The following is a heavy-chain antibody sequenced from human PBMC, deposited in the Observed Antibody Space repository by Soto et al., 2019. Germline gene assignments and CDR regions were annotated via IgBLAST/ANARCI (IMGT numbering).Heavy chain of an antibody. J-gene: IGHJ3*02. CDR1: GGSISSGGYY. V-gene: IGHV4-31*03. Sequence: TLSLTCTVSGGSISSGGYYWSWIRQHPGKGLEWIGYIYYSGSTYYNPSLKSRVTISVDTSKNQFSLKLSSVTAADTAVYYCARGSPTTHDAFDIWGQGTMVTVSS. CDR3: ARGSPTTHDAFDI. D-gene: IGHD4-17*01. CDR2: IYYSGST.